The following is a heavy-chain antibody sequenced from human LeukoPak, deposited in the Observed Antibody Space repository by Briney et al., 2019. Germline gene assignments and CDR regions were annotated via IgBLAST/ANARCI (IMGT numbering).Heavy chain of an antibody. J-gene: IGHJ4*02. CDR2: IGSDGHI. CDR3: ARECRGWSRDY. Sequence: GGSLRLSCVASGFTFSIAGMTWVRQATGKGLQWVSTIGSDGHIYYEDSVKGRVTISRDNARNAVFLQMNSVRVEDTAVYYCARECRGWSRDYWGQGTLVTVSS. CDR1: GFTFSIAG. V-gene: IGHV3-21*01. D-gene: IGHD6-19*01.